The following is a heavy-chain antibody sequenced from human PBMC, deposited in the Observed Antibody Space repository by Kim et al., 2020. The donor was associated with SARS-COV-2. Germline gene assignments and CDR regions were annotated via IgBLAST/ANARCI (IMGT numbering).Heavy chain of an antibody. V-gene: IGHV1-46*01. CDR2: INPSGGST. J-gene: IGHJ5*02. Sequence: ASVKVSCKASGYTFTSYYMHWVRQAPGQGLEWMGIINPSGGSTSYAQKFQGRVTMTRDTSTSTVYMELSSLRSEDTAVYYCAREGSSLLGTGWFDPWGQGTLVTVSS. D-gene: IGHD6-13*01. CDR1: GYTFTSYY. CDR3: AREGSSLLGTGWFDP.